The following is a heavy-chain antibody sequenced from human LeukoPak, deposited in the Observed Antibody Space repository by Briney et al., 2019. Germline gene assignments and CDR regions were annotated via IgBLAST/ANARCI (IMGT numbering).Heavy chain of an antibody. CDR3: ARGRYYLDS. CDR2: FHSDGITT. Sequence: PGGSLRLSCSASGFTFSSYAMHWVRQAPGKGLVWVSHFHSDGITTNYADSVKGRFTISRDNAKNMLYLQMNSLRAEDTAVYYCARGRYYLDSWGQGTLVTVSS. J-gene: IGHJ4*02. V-gene: IGHV3-74*01. CDR1: GFTFSSYA.